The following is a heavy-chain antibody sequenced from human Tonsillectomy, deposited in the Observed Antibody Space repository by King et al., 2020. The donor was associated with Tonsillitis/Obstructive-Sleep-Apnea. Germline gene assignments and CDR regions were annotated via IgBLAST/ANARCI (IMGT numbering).Heavy chain of an antibody. CDR3: ARPWCSGGSCYSEYFQH. V-gene: IGHV5-51*01. J-gene: IGHJ1*01. CDR2: IYPGDSDT. D-gene: IGHD2-15*01. Sequence: VQLVQSGAEVKKPGESLKISCKGSGYSFTSYWIGWVRQMPGKGLEWMGIIYPGDSDTRYSPSFQGQVTISADKSISTAYLQWSSLKASNTAMYYCARPWCSGGSCYSEYFQHWGQGTLVTVSS. CDR1: GYSFTSYW.